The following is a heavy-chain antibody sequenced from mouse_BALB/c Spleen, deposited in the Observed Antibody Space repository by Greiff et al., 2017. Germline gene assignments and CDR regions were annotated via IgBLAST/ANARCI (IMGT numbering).Heavy chain of an antibody. CDR3: ARSGYYGSSYWFAY. CDR2: IDPENGDT. Sequence: VQLQQSGAELVRSGASVKLSCTASGFYIKDYYMHWVKQRPEQGLEWIGWIDPENGDTEYAPKFQGKATMTADTSSNTAYLQLSSLTSEDTAVYYCARSGYYGSSYWFAYWGQGTLVTVSA. CDR1: GFYIKDYY. J-gene: IGHJ3*01. V-gene: IGHV14-4*02. D-gene: IGHD1-1*01.